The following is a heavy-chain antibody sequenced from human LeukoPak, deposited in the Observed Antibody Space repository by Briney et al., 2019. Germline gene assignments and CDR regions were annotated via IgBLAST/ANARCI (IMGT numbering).Heavy chain of an antibody. J-gene: IGHJ5*02. CDR1: GYTFTSYG. D-gene: IGHD2-2*01. CDR2: ISAYNGNT. CDR3: ARDTCSSTSCFQRSNWFDP. V-gene: IGHV1-18*04. Sequence: ASVKVSCKASGYTFTSYGISWVRQAPGQRLEWMGWISAYNGNTNYPQKLQGRVTMTTDTSTSTAYMELRSLRSDETAVYYCARDTCSSTSCFQRSNWFDPWGQGTLVTVSS.